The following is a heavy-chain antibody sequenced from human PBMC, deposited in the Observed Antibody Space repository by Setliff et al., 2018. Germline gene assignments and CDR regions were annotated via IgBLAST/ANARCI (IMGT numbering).Heavy chain of an antibody. J-gene: IGHJ6*03. Sequence: GASLKLSCGASGFTFSNYWMYWVRHVPGKGLVWVSRINGDGTITNYADLVKGRFTISRDNAKNTLYLQMNSLRGEDTAVYFCACLDWGENFYNMDVWGKGTTVTVSS. CDR1: GFTFSNYW. D-gene: IGHD7-27*01. V-gene: IGHV3-74*01. CDR3: ACLDWGENFYNMDV. CDR2: INGDGTIT.